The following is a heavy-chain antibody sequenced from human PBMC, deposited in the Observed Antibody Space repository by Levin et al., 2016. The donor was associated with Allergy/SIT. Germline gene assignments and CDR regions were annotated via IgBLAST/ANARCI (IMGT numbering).Heavy chain of an antibody. Sequence: LRLSCTVSGGSISSSSYYWGWIRQPPGKGLEWIGRIYTSGSTNYNPSLKSRVTISVDTSKNQFSLKLSSVTAADTAVYYCARDGYCSGGSCYYGGYYYYYMDVWGKGTTVTVSS. CDR1: GGSISSSSYY. D-gene: IGHD2-15*01. J-gene: IGHJ6*03. CDR3: ARDGYCSGGSCYYGGYYYYYMDV. V-gene: IGHV4-61*02. CDR2: IYTSGST.